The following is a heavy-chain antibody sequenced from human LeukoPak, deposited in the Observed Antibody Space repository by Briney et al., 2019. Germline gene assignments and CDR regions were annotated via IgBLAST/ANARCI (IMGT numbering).Heavy chain of an antibody. D-gene: IGHD3-10*01. J-gene: IGHJ5*02. Sequence: ASVKVSCKASGYTFTSYGISWVRQAPGQGLEWMGWISAYNGNTNYAQKLQGRVTMTTDTSTSTAYMELRSLRFDDTAVYYCARDSITMVRGVIILTNWFDPWGQGTLVTVSS. CDR2: ISAYNGNT. V-gene: IGHV1-18*01. CDR1: GYTFTSYG. CDR3: ARDSITMVRGVIILTNWFDP.